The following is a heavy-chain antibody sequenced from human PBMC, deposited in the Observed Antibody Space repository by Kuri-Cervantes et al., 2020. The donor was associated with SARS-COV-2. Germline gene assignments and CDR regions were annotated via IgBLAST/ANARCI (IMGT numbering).Heavy chain of an antibody. D-gene: IGHD3-16*02. CDR1: GFTFSSYG. CDR2: IWYDGSNK. Sequence: LSLTCAASGFTFSSYGMHWVRQAPGKGLEWVAVIWYDGSNKYYADSVKSRFTISRDNSKNTLYLQMNSLRAEDTAVYYCARDTVRGVIRYYFDYWGQGTLVTVSS. J-gene: IGHJ4*02. V-gene: IGHV3-33*08. CDR3: ARDTVRGVIRYYFDY.